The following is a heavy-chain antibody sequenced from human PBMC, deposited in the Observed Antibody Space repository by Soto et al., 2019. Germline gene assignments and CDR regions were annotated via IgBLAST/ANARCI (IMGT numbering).Heavy chain of an antibody. CDR1: GYTFTSYG. CDR2: ISAYNGNT. Sequence: QVQLVQSGAEVKKPGASVKVSCKASGYTFTSYGISWVRQAPGQGLEWMGWISAYNGNTNYAQKLQGRVTMTTDTPTRKADKESRSLRAGDTAVYYWERDGGYCSSNRCYSLHCGQRTLVSVCS. CDR3: ERDGGYCSSNRCYSLH. V-gene: IGHV1-18*01. J-gene: IGHJ4*02. D-gene: IGHD2-2*01.